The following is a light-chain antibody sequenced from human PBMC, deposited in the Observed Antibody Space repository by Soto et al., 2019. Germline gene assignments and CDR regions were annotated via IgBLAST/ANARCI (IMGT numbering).Light chain of an antibody. CDR1: QSVLYSSNNKNY. CDR3: QQYYTTPYT. J-gene: IGKJ2*01. CDR2: WAS. V-gene: IGKV4-1*01. Sequence: DIVMTQSPDSLAVSLGERATLNCKSSQSVLYSSNNKNYLAWYQQKPGQPPKLLIYWASTRESGVPDRFSGSGSGTDFTLTISSLQAADVAVYYCQQYYTTPYTFGQGTKLELK.